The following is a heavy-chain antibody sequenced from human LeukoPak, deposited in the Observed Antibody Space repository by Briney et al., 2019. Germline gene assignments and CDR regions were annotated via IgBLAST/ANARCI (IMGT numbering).Heavy chain of an antibody. CDR1: GYTFTSYA. D-gene: IGHD3-10*01. Sequence: ASVKVSCKASGYTFTSYAMHWVRQAPGQRLEWMGWINAGNGNTKYSQKFQGRVTITRDTSASTAYMELSSLRSEDTAVYYCARMVRGVMGKSPNYFDYWGQGTLVTVSS. CDR3: ARMVRGVMGKSPNYFDY. V-gene: IGHV1-3*01. J-gene: IGHJ4*02. CDR2: INAGNGNT.